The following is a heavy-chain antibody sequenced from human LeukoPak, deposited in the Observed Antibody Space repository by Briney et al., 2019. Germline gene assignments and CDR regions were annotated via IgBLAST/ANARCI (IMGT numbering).Heavy chain of an antibody. Sequence: GASVKVSCKASRYNFRDFYLHWVRQAPGKGPEWMGRVDPQQGETIYADKFQGKVAIIADTSVDTAYMELSSLTSDDTAVYYCTTQCCSGGSCHQDAFHIWGQGTMVSVSS. CDR1: RYNFRDFY. V-gene: IGHV1-69-2*01. D-gene: IGHD2-15*01. CDR3: TTQCCSGGSCHQDAFHI. CDR2: VDPQQGET. J-gene: IGHJ3*02.